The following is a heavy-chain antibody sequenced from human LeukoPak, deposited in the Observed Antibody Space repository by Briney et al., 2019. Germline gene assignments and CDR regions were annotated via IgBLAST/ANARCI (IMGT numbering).Heavy chain of an antibody. CDR2: IYSGGST. Sequence: YMTWVRQXPXXXXEWVSVIYSGGSTYYADSVKGRFTISRDNSKNKVSLQMNSLRAEDTAVYYCARGWVLATGAFDFWDQGTLVTVSS. J-gene: IGHJ3*01. CDR1: Y. D-gene: IGHD3-3*01. V-gene: IGHV3-53*01. CDR3: ARGWVLATGAFDF.